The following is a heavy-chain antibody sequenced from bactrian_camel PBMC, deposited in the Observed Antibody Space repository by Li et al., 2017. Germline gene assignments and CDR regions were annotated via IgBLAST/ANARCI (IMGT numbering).Heavy chain of an antibody. D-gene: IGHD4*01. CDR2: LDSSGYT. CDR1: GSTFSDSC. V-gene: IGHV3S42*01. J-gene: IGHJ4*01. Sequence: DVQLVESGGGPVQAGGSLTLSCVPTGSTFSDSCMGWFRQISGKEREGIAALDSSGYTSYANSVKGRFSISKDNARNTLHLQMNSLKPEDSGMYYCAPAEPYACFSDFAVATIPPPSATHWGQGTQVTIS. CDR3: APAEPYACFSDFAVATIPPPSATH.